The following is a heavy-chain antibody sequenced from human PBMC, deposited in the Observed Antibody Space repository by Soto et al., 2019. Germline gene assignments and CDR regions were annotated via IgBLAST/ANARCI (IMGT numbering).Heavy chain of an antibody. V-gene: IGHV3-30-3*01. Sequence: QVQLVESGGGVVQPGRSLRLSCAASGFTFSSYAMHWVRQAPGKGLEWVAVISYDGSNKYYADSVKGRFTISRDNSKNTLYLQMNSLRAEDTAVYYCARDMAYPFWGQGTLVTVSS. D-gene: IGHD3-10*01. CDR2: ISYDGSNK. J-gene: IGHJ4*02. CDR1: GFTFSSYA. CDR3: ARDMAYPF.